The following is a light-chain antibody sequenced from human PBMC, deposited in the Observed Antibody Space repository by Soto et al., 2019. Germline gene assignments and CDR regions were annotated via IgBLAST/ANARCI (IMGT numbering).Light chain of an antibody. Sequence: QSALTQPASVSGSPGQSITISCTATSSDVAFYNYVCWYQQYPGKAPKLMIYEVFNRPSGVSNRFSGSKSGNTASLIISGLQAEDEADYYCSSYTNNSTLVFGGGTKVTV. CDR3: SSYTNNSTLV. J-gene: IGLJ2*01. CDR1: SSDVAFYNY. V-gene: IGLV2-14*01. CDR2: EVF.